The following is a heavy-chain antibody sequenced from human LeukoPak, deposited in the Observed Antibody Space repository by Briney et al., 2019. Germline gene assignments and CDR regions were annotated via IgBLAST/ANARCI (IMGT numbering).Heavy chain of an antibody. CDR2: IKQDGSEK. J-gene: IGHJ4*02. CDR1: GFTFSAYS. Sequence: GGSLRLSCAASGFTFSAYSMTWVRQAPGKGLEWVANIKQDGSEKCYVDSVKGRFTISRDNAKNSLYLQMNSLRAEDTAVYYCARGVIAATKYYFDYWGQGTLVTVSS. CDR3: ARGVIAATKYYFDY. D-gene: IGHD6-6*01. V-gene: IGHV3-7*04.